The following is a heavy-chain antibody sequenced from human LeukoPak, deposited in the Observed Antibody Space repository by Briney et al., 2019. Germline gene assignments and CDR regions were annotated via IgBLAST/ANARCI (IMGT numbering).Heavy chain of an antibody. V-gene: IGHV3-30-3*01. J-gene: IGHJ4*02. CDR2: ISYDGSNK. Sequence: PGGSLRLSCAASRFTFSSYAMHWVRQAPGKGLEWVAVISYDGSNKYYADSVKGRFTISRDNSKNTLYLQMNSLRAEDTAVYYCAKVSSWVVRGVLDYWGQGTLITVSS. CDR3: AKVSSWVVRGVLDY. D-gene: IGHD3-10*01. CDR1: RFTFSSYA.